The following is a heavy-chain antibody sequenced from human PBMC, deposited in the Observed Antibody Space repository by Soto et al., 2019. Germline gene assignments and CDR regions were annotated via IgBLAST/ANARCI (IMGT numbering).Heavy chain of an antibody. CDR1: GFTFDIFW. J-gene: IGHJ4*02. CDR2: IKQDGSEK. CDR3: AKETTVTNYFDY. Sequence: GGSLRLSCAASGFTFDIFWMAWVRQAPGKGLEWVASIKQDGSEKYYVDSVKGRFTISRDNAKNSVYLQMSSLRAEDTAVYYCAKETTVTNYFDYWGQGTQVTVSS. V-gene: IGHV3-7*05. D-gene: IGHD4-17*01.